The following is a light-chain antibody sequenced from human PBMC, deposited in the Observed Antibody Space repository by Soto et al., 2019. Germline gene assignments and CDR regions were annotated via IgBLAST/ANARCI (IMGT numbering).Light chain of an antibody. J-gene: IGLJ1*01. V-gene: IGLV2-14*02. CDR1: SSDVGTYNL. CDR3: CSYTRNTLHV. Sequence: QSVLTQPASASGSPGQSITISCTGTSSDVGTYNLVSWYQHHPGKAPKLIIFEDTKRPSRVSNRFSASKSGNTASLTISGLQAEDEAHYFCCSYTRNTLHVFGTGTKVTVL. CDR2: EDT.